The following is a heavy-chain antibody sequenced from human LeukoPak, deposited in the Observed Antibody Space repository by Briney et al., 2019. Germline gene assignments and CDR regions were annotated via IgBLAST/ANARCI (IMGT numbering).Heavy chain of an antibody. CDR1: GGTFSSYA. J-gene: IGHJ6*03. D-gene: IGHD3-3*01. V-gene: IGHV1-69*13. Sequence: SVKVSCKASGGTFSSYAISWVRQAPGQGLEWMGGIIPIFGTANYAQKFQGRVTITADESTSTAYMELSSLRSEDTAVYYCARGCITIFGVVGYYYHMDVWGKGTTVTVSS. CDR2: IIPIFGTA. CDR3: ARGCITIFGVVGYYYHMDV.